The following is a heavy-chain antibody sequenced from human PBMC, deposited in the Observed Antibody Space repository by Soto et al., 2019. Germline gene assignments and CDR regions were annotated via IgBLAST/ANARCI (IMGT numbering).Heavy chain of an antibody. D-gene: IGHD6-13*01. CDR1: GFTFSSYS. J-gene: IGHJ3*02. CDR2: ISSSSSYI. CDR3: ATTAAGIAFDI. V-gene: IGHV3-21*01. Sequence: EVQLVESGGGLVKPGGSLRLSCAASGFTFSSYSMNWVRQAPGKGLEWVSSISSSSSYIYYADSVKGRFTISRDNAKNSLYLQINSLRAEDTAVYYCATTAAGIAFDIWGQGTMVTVSS.